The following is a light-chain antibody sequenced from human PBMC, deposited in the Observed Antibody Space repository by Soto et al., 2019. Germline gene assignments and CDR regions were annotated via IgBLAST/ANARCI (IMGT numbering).Light chain of an antibody. J-gene: IGKJ1*01. Sequence: DIQMTQSPASLSAFVGDRVTLTCRAGQSISNYLNWYQQKEGKAPKLLIYGASSLQSGVPSRFSDSGSGTDFTLTIRSLQTEDFATYYFQESYSSWTFGQGTKVEIK. CDR2: GAS. V-gene: IGKV1-39*01. CDR3: QESYSSWT. CDR1: QSISNY.